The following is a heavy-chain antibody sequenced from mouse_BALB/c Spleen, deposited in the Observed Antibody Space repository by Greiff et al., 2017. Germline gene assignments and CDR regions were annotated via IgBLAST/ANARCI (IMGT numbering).Heavy chain of an antibody. V-gene: IGHV2-9*02. CDR2: IWAGGST. D-gene: IGHD1-1*01. CDR1: GSSLTSYG. Sequence: QVQLKESGPGLVAPSQCLSMSCTVSGSSLTSYGVYWVRQPPGQGLEWLGVIWAGGSTNYNSALMSRLSISKGNSTRQVFLKMSSLQTDDTAMYYCASDHYYGSSYGFAYWGQGTLVTVSA. CDR3: ASDHYYGSSYGFAY. J-gene: IGHJ3*01.